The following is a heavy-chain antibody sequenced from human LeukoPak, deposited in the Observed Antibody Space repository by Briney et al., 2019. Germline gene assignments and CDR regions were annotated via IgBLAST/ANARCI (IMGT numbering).Heavy chain of an antibody. J-gene: IGHJ4*02. V-gene: IGHV4-30-4*01. CDR2: IYYSGST. Sequence: SQTLSLTCTVSGGSISSGDYYWSWIRQPPGKGLEWIGYIYYSGSTYYNPSLKSRVTMSVDTSKNHFSLKLSSVTAADTAMYYCARAPSAGELLPFDYWGQGTLVTVSS. CDR1: GGSISSGDYY. D-gene: IGHD1-26*01. CDR3: ARAPSAGELLPFDY.